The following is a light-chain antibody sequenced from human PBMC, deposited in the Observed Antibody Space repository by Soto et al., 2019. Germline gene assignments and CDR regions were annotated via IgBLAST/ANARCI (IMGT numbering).Light chain of an antibody. Sequence: AIQMTQSPSSLSASVGDRVTITCRASQGIRTDLGWYQQKPGKAPKLLIYAASSLQSGVPSRFSGSGSATDFTLTISSLQPEDFATYYCLQDYTYPLTFGPGTKVDIK. CDR3: LQDYTYPLT. V-gene: IGKV1-6*01. CDR1: QGIRTD. CDR2: AAS. J-gene: IGKJ3*01.